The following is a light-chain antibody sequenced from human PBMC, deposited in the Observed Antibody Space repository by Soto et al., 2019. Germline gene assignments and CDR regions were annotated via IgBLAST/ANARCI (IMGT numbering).Light chain of an antibody. CDR3: QQYGSSPLT. Sequence: EIVLTQSPGTLSLSPGERVTLSCRASQSVSSSYLAWYQQKPGQAPRLLIYGASTRATGIPDRFSGSGSGTDFTLTISRLEPEDFAEYYCQQYGSSPLTFGGGTKVEIK. J-gene: IGKJ4*01. CDR2: GAS. V-gene: IGKV3-20*01. CDR1: QSVSSSY.